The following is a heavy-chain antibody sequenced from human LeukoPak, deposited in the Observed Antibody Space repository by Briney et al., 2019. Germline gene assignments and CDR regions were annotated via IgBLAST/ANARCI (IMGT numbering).Heavy chain of an antibody. D-gene: IGHD1-14*01. CDR2: INPNSGGT. Sequence: ASVKVPCKASGCTFTGYYMHWVRQAPGQGLEWMGRINPNSGGTNFAQKFQGRVTMTGDTSISTAYMELSRLKSDDTAVYYCTRGDRNEKFDYWGQGTLVTVSS. CDR1: GCTFTGYY. CDR3: TRGDRNEKFDY. J-gene: IGHJ4*02. V-gene: IGHV1-2*06.